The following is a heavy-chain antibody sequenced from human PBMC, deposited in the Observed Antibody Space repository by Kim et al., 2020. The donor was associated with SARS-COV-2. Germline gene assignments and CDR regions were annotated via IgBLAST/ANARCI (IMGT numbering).Heavy chain of an antibody. J-gene: IGHJ5*02. V-gene: IGHV1-69*13. Sequence: SVKVSCKASGGTFSSYAISWVRQAPGQGLEWMGGIIPIFGTANYAQKFQGRVTITADESTSTAYMELSSLRSEDTAVYYCAREVSYDYVWGSYRYGWFDPRGQGTLVTVSS. CDR1: GGTFSSYA. CDR3: AREVSYDYVWGSYRYGWFDP. D-gene: IGHD3-16*02. CDR2: IIPIFGTA.